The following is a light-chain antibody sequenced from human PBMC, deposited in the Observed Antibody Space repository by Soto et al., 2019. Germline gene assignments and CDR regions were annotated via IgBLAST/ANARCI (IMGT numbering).Light chain of an antibody. CDR2: RTS. Sequence: EIVMTQSASTLSVSPGERATLSCRASQSISSNLAWYQQKPGQAPRLLMFRTSSRATGFPARFSGSGSGTDFTLTISRLEPEDFAVYYCQQYGSSPWTFGQGTKVDI. J-gene: IGKJ1*01. CDR3: QQYGSSPWT. CDR1: QSISSN. V-gene: IGKV3-20*01.